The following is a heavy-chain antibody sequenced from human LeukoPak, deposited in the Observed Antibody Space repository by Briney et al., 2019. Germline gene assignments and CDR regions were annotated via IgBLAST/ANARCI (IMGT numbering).Heavy chain of an antibody. Sequence: PSQTLSLTCTVSGGSISSGGYYWSWIRQHPGKGLEWIGYIYYSGSTNYNPSLKSRVTISVDTSKNQFSLKLSSVTAADTAVYYCARAVGTGAPPDYWGQGTLVTVSS. CDR2: IYYSGST. J-gene: IGHJ4*02. D-gene: IGHD3/OR15-3a*01. V-gene: IGHV4-31*03. CDR1: GGSISSGGYY. CDR3: ARAVGTGAPPDY.